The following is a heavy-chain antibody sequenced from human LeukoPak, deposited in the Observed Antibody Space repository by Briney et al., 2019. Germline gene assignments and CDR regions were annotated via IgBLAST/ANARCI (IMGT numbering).Heavy chain of an antibody. CDR1: GFTFSSYW. CDR2: IKQDGSEK. J-gene: IGHJ4*02. D-gene: IGHD2-2*01. Sequence: GGSLRLSCAASGFTFSSYWMSWVRQAPGKGLEWVANIKQDGSEKYYVDSVKGRFTISRDNAKNSLYLQMNSLRAEDTAVYYCARDCSSTSCYELDYWGQGTLVAVSS. CDR3: ARDCSSTSCYELDY. V-gene: IGHV3-7*03.